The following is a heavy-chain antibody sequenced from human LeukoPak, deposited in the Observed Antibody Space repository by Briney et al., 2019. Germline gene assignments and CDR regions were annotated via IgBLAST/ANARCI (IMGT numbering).Heavy chain of an antibody. CDR3: ARDLRGITGSTTY. D-gene: IGHD1-7*01. CDR2: IIPIFGTA. Sequence: SVKVSCKASGGTFSSYAISWVRQAPGQGLEWMGGIIPIFGTANYAQKFQGRVTLTRDTSINAVYMELTSLRSDDTAAYYCARDLRGITGSTTYWGQGTLVTVSS. V-gene: IGHV1-69*05. J-gene: IGHJ4*02. CDR1: GGTFSSYA.